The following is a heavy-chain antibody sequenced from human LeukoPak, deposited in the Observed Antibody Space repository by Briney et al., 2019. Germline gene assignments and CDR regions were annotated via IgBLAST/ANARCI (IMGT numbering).Heavy chain of an antibody. Sequence: PSETLSLTCTVSGGSISSYYWSWIRQPAGKGLDWIGRIYTSGSTNYNPSLKIRVTISVDKSKNQFSLKLSTVTAADTAVYYCARGGSDFDYWGQGTLVTVSS. CDR2: IYTSGST. CDR1: GGSISSYY. V-gene: IGHV4-4*07. CDR3: ARGGSDFDY. D-gene: IGHD3-10*01. J-gene: IGHJ4*02.